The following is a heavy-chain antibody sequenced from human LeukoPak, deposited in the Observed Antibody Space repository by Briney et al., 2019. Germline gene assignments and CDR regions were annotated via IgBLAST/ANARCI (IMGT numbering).Heavy chain of an antibody. Sequence: ASVKVSCKASGYTFTGYYMHWVRQAPGQGLERMGWINPNSGGTNYAQKFQGRVTMTRDTSISTAYMELSRLRSDDTAVYYCASALGGSPGDAFDIWGQGTMVTVSS. V-gene: IGHV1-2*02. CDR1: GYTFTGYY. D-gene: IGHD3-16*01. CDR2: INPNSGGT. CDR3: ASALGGSPGDAFDI. J-gene: IGHJ3*02.